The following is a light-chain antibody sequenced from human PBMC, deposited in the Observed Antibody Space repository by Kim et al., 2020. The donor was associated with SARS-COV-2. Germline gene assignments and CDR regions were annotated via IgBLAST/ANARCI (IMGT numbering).Light chain of an antibody. CDR2: EDD. J-gene: IGLJ2*01. CDR3: QSYNRDNVI. CDR1: SGSSADNN. V-gene: IGLV6-57*03. Sequence: GRTVTIPCTRSSGSSADNNVQWYQQRPGGVPTTVIYEDDQRPSGVSDRFSGSIDNSSNSASLTISGLRTEDEADYYCQSYNRDNVIFGGGTQLTVL.